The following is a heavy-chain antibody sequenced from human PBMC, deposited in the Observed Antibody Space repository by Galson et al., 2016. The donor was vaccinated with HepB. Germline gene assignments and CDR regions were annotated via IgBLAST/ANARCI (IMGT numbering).Heavy chain of an antibody. CDR2: IYTSGST. CDR3: ARDLPYWYFDL. CDR1: GGSISSGSYY. J-gene: IGHJ2*01. Sequence: TLSLTCTVSGGSISSGSYYWSWIRQSAGKGLEWIGRIYTSGSTNYNPSLKSRATISVDTSKDLFSLNLTSVTAADTAVYYCARDLPYWYFDLWGRGTLVTVSS. V-gene: IGHV4-61*02.